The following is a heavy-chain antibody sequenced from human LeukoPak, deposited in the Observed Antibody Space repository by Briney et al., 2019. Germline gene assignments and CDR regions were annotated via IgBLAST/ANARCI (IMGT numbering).Heavy chain of an antibody. CDR3: ARHFPYSPPGN. J-gene: IGHJ4*02. D-gene: IGHD6-13*01. CDR2: IYYTGST. V-gene: IGHV4-59*08. CDR1: GGSISGFY. Sequence: PSETLSLTCTVSGGSISGFYWSWIRQPPGKGLEWIGYIYYTGSTNYNPSLKSRVTISVDTSKNQFSLNLSSVTAADTAVYYCARHFPYSPPGNWGQGTLVTVFS.